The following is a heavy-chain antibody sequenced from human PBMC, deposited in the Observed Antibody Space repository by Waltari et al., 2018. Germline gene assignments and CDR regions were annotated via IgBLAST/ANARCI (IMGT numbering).Heavy chain of an antibody. CDR3: ARRSRRVAGRSFGFDY. V-gene: IGHV4-34*01. J-gene: IGHJ4*02. Sequence: QVQLQQWGAGLLKPSETLYLTCAVYGGSFSGYYWSWIRQPPGKGLEWIGEINHSGSTNYNPSLKSRVTISVDTSKNQFSLKLSSVTAADTAVYYCARRSRRVAGRSFGFDYWGQGTLVTVSS. CDR2: INHSGST. CDR1: GGSFSGYY. D-gene: IGHD6-19*01.